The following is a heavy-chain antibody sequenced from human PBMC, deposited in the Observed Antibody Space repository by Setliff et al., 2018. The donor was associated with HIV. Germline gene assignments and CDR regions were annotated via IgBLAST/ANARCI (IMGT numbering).Heavy chain of an antibody. CDR2: FDPEDGET. V-gene: IGHV1-24*01. J-gene: IGHJ5*02. CDR3: ATAYKNTYYYGSGSNKDNWFDP. D-gene: IGHD3-10*01. CDR1: GYTLTELS. Sequence: VASVKVSCKVSGYTLTELSMHWVRQAPGKGLEWMGGFDPEDGETIYAQKFQGRVTMTEDTSTDTAYMELSSLRSEDTAVYYCATAYKNTYYYGSGSNKDNWFDPCGQGTLVTVSS.